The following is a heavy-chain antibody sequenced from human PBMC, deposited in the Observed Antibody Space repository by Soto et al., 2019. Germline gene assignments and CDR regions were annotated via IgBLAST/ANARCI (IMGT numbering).Heavy chain of an antibody. CDR3: AKWCGYGYL. J-gene: IGHJ4*02. CDR2: ISVTGDTT. D-gene: IGHD5-12*01. V-gene: IGHV3-23*01. CDR1: GFTISTYS. Sequence: EVQLLESGGGLVQPGGSLRLSCAASGFTISTYSITWVRQTPAKGLEWVSGISVTGDTTFYADSVKGRFTISRDNSKNTVYLQMHSLRGEDTALYYCAKWCGYGYLGGQGTLVTVSS.